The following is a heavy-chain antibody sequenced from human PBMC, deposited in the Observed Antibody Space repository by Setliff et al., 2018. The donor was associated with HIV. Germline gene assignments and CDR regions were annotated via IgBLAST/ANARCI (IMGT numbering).Heavy chain of an antibody. Sequence: KPSETLSLTCTVSGGSISSYYWSWIRQPPGKGLEWIGYIYYSGSTNYNPSLKSRVTISVDTSKNQFSLKLSSVTAADTAVYYCARAQSSSWQSGDNCFDPWGQGTLVTVSS. J-gene: IGHJ5*02. CDR2: IYYSGST. CDR3: ARAQSSSWQSGDNCFDP. V-gene: IGHV4-59*01. D-gene: IGHD6-13*01. CDR1: GGSISSYY.